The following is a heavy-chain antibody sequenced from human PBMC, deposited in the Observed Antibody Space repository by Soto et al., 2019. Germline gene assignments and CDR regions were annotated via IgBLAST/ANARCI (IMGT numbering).Heavy chain of an antibody. J-gene: IGHJ4*02. CDR3: ARGLVTGTTSYYFDY. V-gene: IGHV4-34*01. CDR2: INHSGST. CDR1: GGSFSGYY. Sequence: SETLSLTCAVYGGSFSGYYCSWIRQPPGKGLEWIGEINHSGSTNYNPSLKSRVTISVDTSKNQFSLKLSSVTAADTAVYYCARGLVTGTTSYYFDYWGQGTLVTVSS. D-gene: IGHD1-7*01.